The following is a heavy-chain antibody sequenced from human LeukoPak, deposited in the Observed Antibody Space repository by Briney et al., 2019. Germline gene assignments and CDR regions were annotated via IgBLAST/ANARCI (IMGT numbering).Heavy chain of an antibody. J-gene: IGHJ4*02. D-gene: IGHD3-16*02. CDR3: ARDPTNYRLGFDY. CDR1: GGSISSGSFY. CDR2: IYHSGST. Sequence: SETLSLTCTVSGGSISSGSFYWSWIRQTAGKGLEWIGSIYHSGSTYYNPSLKSRVTISVDTSKNQFSLKLSSVTAADTAVYYCARDPTNYRLGFDYWGQGTLVTVSS. V-gene: IGHV4-39*07.